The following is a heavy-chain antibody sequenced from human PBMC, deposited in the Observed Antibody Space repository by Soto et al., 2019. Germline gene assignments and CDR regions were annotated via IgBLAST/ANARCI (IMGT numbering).Heavy chain of an antibody. J-gene: IGHJ6*02. CDR1: GGSITSGNSYS. V-gene: IGHV4-30-2*03. Sequence: SETLSLTCAVSGGSITSGNSYSWSWIRQPPGKGLEWIGAISHTGSTYYNPSLKSRVTISVDTSKNQFSLKLSSVTAAATSVYYCARPPPIGQVYYSYYYGMDVWGQGTTVTVSS. CDR2: ISHTGST. CDR3: ARPPPIGQVYYSYYYGMDV. D-gene: IGHD2-8*01.